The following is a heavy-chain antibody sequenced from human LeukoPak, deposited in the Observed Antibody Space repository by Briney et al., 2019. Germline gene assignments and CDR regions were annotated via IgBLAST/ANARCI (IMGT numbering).Heavy chain of an antibody. Sequence: ASVKVSCKVSGYTLTELSMHWVRQAPGKGLEWMGGFDPEDGETIYAQKFQGRVTMTEDTSTDTAYMELSSLRSEDTAVYYCATFASSGWYLWFDPWGQGTLVTVSS. CDR1: GYTLTELS. V-gene: IGHV1-24*01. J-gene: IGHJ5*02. CDR3: ATFASSGWYLWFDP. D-gene: IGHD6-19*01. CDR2: FDPEDGET.